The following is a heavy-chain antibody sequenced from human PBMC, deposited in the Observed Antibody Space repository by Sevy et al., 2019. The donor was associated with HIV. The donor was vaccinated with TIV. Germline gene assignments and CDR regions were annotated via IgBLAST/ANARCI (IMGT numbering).Heavy chain of an antibody. D-gene: IGHD3-10*01. V-gene: IGHV1-8*01. J-gene: IGHJ6*02. Sequence: ASVKVSCKTSGYTFTTHDINWVRQATGQGLEWMGWMNPNSGNTGYAQIFQGRVTMTRNTSISTAYMELSSLRSEDTAVYYCARFVTLFWGAKGMDVWGQGTTITVSS. CDR1: GYTFTTHD. CDR3: ARFVTLFWGAKGMDV. CDR2: MNPNSGNT.